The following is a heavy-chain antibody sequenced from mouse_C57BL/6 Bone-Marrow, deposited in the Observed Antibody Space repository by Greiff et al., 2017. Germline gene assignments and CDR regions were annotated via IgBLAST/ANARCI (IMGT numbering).Heavy chain of an antibody. Sequence: DVKLVESGGGLVKPGGSLKLSCAASGFTFSSYAMSWVRQTPEKRLEWVANISDGGSYTYYPDNVKGRFTISKDTAKNNLYLQMSQLKSEDTAMYYCARDRWGRRFDYWSQGTTLTVSS. D-gene: IGHD2-12*01. CDR2: ISDGGSYT. J-gene: IGHJ2*01. V-gene: IGHV5-4*01. CDR3: ARDRWGRRFDY. CDR1: GFTFSSYA.